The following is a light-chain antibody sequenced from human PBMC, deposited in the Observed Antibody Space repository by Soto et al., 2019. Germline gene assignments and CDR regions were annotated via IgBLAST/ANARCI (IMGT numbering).Light chain of an antibody. CDR2: GAS. CDR1: QSISIY. V-gene: IGKV1-39*01. J-gene: IGKJ5*01. CDR3: QQTYTTPEIT. Sequence: DIQMTQSPSSLSASVRARVTITGWSSQSISIYLNWYQLKPGKAPNLLMYGASYLKSGVPTRFSGSGSGTDFTLTIRSLQPEDFAIYYCQQTYTTPEITCGKGQRRAIK.